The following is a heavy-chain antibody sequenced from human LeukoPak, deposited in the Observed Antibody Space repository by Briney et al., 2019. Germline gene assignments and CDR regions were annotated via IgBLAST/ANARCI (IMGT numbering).Heavy chain of an antibody. D-gene: IGHD1-14*01. Sequence: SETLSLTCTVSGGSISSGGYYWSWIRQPPGKGLEWIGYIYHSGSTYYNPSLKSRVTISVDGSKNQFSLKLSSVTAADTAVYYCARARRNVAEAMDWGQGTLVTVSS. V-gene: IGHV4-30-2*01. J-gene: IGHJ4*02. CDR3: ARARRNVAEAMD. CDR1: GGSISSGGYY. CDR2: IYHSGST.